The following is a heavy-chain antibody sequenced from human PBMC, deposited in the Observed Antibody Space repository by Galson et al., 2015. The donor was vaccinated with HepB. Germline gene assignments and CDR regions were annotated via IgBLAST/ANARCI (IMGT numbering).Heavy chain of an antibody. D-gene: IGHD2-21*01. J-gene: IGHJ5*02. Sequence: SLRLSCAASGFTFSSYGMHWVRQAPGKGLEWVAVIWYDGSNKYYADSVKGRFTISRDNSKNTLYLQMNSLRAEDTAVYYCARASWAYCGGDCYFWWFDPWGQGTLVTVSS. CDR1: GFTFSSYG. CDR2: IWYDGSNK. CDR3: ARASWAYCGGDCYFWWFDP. V-gene: IGHV3-33*01.